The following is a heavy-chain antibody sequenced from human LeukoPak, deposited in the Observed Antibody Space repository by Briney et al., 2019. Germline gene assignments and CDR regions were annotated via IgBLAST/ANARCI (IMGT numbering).Heavy chain of an antibody. Sequence: PGGTLRLSCAASGFTFSSYGMSWVRQAPGKGLEWVSAISGSGGSTYYADSVKGRFTISRDNSKNTLYLQMNSLRAEDTAVYYCAREDPSLAPATAMVTGGFDYWGQGTLVTVSS. V-gene: IGHV3-23*01. J-gene: IGHJ4*02. CDR3: AREDPSLAPATAMVTGGFDY. D-gene: IGHD5-18*01. CDR1: GFTFSSYG. CDR2: ISGSGGST.